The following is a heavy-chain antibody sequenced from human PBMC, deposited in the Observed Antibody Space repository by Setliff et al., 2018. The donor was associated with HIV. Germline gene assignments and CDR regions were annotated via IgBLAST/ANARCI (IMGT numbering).Heavy chain of an antibody. Sequence: PSETLSLTCTVSGGSISGYYWSWIRQPPGKGLEWIGTIFYTGNTNYNPSLKSRVTLSGGMSENQLFLRLTSVTAADTAVYYCVRKSYYYDSGGYHNYMDVWGKGTTVTVSS. D-gene: IGHD3-22*01. CDR3: VRKSYYYDSGGYHNYMDV. CDR2: IFYTGNT. V-gene: IGHV4-59*01. CDR1: GGSISGYY. J-gene: IGHJ6*03.